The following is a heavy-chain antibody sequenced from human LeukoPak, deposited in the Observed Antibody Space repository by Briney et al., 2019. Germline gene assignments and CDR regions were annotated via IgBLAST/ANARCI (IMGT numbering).Heavy chain of an antibody. Sequence: GGSLRLSCAASGFTLSDYYMSWIRQAPGKGLEWISYISSSGSNIYYANSVKGRFTISRDNAKGSLYLQMNSLRAEDTAIYYCERRRDYFDYWGQGTLVTVSS. CDR1: GFTLSDYY. V-gene: IGHV3-11*01. CDR3: ERRRDYFDY. CDR2: ISSSGSNI. J-gene: IGHJ4*02.